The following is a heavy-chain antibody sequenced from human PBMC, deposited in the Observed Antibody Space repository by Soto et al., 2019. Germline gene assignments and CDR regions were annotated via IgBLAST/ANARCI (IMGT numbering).Heavy chain of an antibody. CDR2: ISGGGDTT. D-gene: IGHD3-10*01. Sequence: EVQLLESGGGLVQPGGSLRLSCAASGFTFNNYAMTWVRQAPGKGLEWVSAISGGGDTTSYADSVKGRFTVSRDGSKNTLYLQMSSLGAEDTALYYCAKGRGGSGSLTPRVDFWGQGTRVTVSS. CDR3: AKGRGGSGSLTPRVDF. J-gene: IGHJ4*02. CDR1: GFTFNNYA. V-gene: IGHV3-23*01.